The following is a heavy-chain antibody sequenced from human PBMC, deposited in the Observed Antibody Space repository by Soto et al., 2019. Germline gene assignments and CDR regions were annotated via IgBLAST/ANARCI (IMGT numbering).Heavy chain of an antibody. CDR3: ARGDTHMITGMDSFDI. CDR2: IKQDGTEK. CDR1: GFTFSRDC. Sequence: PXGSLRLTCAASGFTFSRDCMNWVRQAPGKGLEWVANIKQDGTEKNYVDSVKGRFTISRDNARNSLYLQMDSLRAEDTAVYFCARGDTHMITGMDSFDIWGHGTMVTVSS. V-gene: IGHV3-7*01. J-gene: IGHJ3*02. D-gene: IGHD3-16*01.